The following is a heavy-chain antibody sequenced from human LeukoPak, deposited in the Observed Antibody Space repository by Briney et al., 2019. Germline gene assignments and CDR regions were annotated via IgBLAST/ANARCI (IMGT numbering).Heavy chain of an antibody. V-gene: IGHV4-59*01. Sequence: PETLSLTCTVSGDSISTYYWSWIRQPPGKGLEWIGYMYYSGSTNCNPSLKSRVTISLDTPKNQFSLRLNSVTAADTAVYYCARGVAGYGPYDYWGQGTLVTVSS. CDR1: GDSISTYY. J-gene: IGHJ4*02. CDR3: ARGVAGYGPYDY. CDR2: MYYSGST. D-gene: IGHD5-12*01.